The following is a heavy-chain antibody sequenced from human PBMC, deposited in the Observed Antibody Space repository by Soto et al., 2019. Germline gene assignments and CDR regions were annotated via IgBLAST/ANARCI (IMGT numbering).Heavy chain of an antibody. CDR2: IIPIRGIA. CDR1: GGTFSSYT. J-gene: IGHJ6*03. Sequence: QVQLVQSGAEVKKPGSSVKVSCKASGGTFSSYTISWVRQAPGQGLEWMGRIIPIRGIANYAQKFQGRVTITADKSTSTAYRELSSLRSEDTAVYYCASSTRDASAGYSYGSGYYYYYYMDVWGKGTTVTVSS. CDR3: ASSTRDASAGYSYGSGYYYYYYMDV. V-gene: IGHV1-69*02. D-gene: IGHD5-18*01.